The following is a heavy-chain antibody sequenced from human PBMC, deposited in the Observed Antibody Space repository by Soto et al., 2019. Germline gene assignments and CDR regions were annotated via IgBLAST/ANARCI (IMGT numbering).Heavy chain of an antibody. CDR3: ARGGLLWFGELSLWFDP. CDR1: GGSYSGYY. J-gene: IGHJ5*02. D-gene: IGHD3-10*01. CDR2: INHSGST. Sequence: SDTLSLTGAVYGGSYSGYYWSWIRQTPVKGLEWIGEINHSGSTNYNQSLKSRVTISVDTSKNQFSLTLSSVTAADTAVYYCARGGLLWFGELSLWFDPGGQGTLLTGSS. V-gene: IGHV4-34*01.